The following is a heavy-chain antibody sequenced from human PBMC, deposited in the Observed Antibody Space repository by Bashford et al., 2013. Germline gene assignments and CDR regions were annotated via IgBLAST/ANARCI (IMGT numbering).Heavy chain of an antibody. J-gene: IGHJ2*01. D-gene: IGHD6-13*01. CDR3: ARIGIAAAGDWYFDL. V-gene: IGHV1-18*01. Sequence: WVRQAPGQGLEWMGWISAYNGNTNYAQKLQGRVTMTTDTSTSTAYMELRSLRSDDTAVYYCARIGIAAAGDWYFDLVGPWHPWSTVSS. CDR2: ISAYNGNT.